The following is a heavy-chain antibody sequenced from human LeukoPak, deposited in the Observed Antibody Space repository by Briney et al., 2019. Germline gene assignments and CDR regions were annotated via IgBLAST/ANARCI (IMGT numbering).Heavy chain of an antibody. V-gene: IGHV3-30*18. D-gene: IGHD3-10*01. CDR3: AKEAGANYFDY. J-gene: IGHJ4*02. CDR1: GFTFSSYG. Sequence: GRSLRLSCAASGFTFSSYGMHWVRQAPGKGLEWVAVISYDGSNKYYADSVKGRFTISRDNSKNTLYLQMNSLRAEDTALYYCAKEAGANYFDYWGQGTLVTVSS. CDR2: ISYDGSNK.